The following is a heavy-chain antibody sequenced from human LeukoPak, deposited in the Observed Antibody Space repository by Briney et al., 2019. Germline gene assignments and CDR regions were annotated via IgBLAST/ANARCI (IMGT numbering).Heavy chain of an antibody. CDR1: GFPLSSYA. J-gene: IGHJ1*01. CDR2: TSSSDAGT. V-gene: IGHV3-23*01. D-gene: IGHD1-26*01. CDR3: AKDTGVGATGQYFQH. Sequence: GGSLRLSCAASGFPLSSYAMSWVRQAPGKGLEWVSATSSSDAGTYYADSVRGRFTISRDNSKNTLYLQMNSLRAEDTAVYYCAKDTGVGATGQYFQHWGQGTLVTVSS.